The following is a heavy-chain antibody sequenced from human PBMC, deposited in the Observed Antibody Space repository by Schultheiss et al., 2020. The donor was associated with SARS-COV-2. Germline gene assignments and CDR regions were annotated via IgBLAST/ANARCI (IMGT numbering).Heavy chain of an antibody. D-gene: IGHD2-2*01. CDR3: ARHTGASPLGVVVPAGFDY. V-gene: IGHV1-2*02. Sequence: ASVKVSCKASGYTFTGYYMHWVRQAPGQGLEWMGWINPNSGGTNYAQKFQGRVTMTRNTSISTAYMELSSLRSEDTAVYYCARHTGASPLGVVVPAGFDYWGQGTLVTVSS. CDR1: GYTFTGYY. CDR2: INPNSGGT. J-gene: IGHJ4*02.